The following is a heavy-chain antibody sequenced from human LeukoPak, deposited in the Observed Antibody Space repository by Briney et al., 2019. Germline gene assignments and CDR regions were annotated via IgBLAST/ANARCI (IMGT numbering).Heavy chain of an antibody. CDR3: ARASAFAWDRYSGSLWSDYRTTWAWFDP. V-gene: IGHV5-51*01. Sequence: GESLKISCKGSGYSFTNYWIGWVRQMPGKGLEWMGIIYPGDSDTRYSPSFQGQVTISADKSISTAYLQWSSLKASDTAMYYCARASAFAWDRYSGSLWSDYRTTWAWFDPWGQGTLVTVSS. D-gene: IGHD6-6*01. J-gene: IGHJ5*02. CDR1: GYSFTNYW. CDR2: IYPGDSDT.